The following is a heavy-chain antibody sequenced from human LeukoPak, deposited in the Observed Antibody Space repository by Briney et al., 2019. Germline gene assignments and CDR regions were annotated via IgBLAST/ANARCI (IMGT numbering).Heavy chain of an antibody. CDR3: ARGDVWVKYFDY. CDR1: GGSISSSSYY. Sequence: SETLSLTCTVSGGSISSSSYYWGWIRQPPGKGLEWIGRIYTSGSTNYNPSLKSRVTISVDTSKNQFSLKLSSVTAADTAVYYCARGDVWVKYFDYWGQGTLVTVSS. J-gene: IGHJ4*02. CDR2: IYTSGST. V-gene: IGHV4-39*07. D-gene: IGHD3-16*01.